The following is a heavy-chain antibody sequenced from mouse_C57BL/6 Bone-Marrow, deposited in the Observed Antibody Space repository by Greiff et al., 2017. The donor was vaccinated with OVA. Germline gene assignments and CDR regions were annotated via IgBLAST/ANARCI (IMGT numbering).Heavy chain of an antibody. J-gene: IGHJ4*01. V-gene: IGHV1-81*01. CDR2: IYPRSGNT. D-gene: IGHD1-1*01. CDR3: ARYYYGSRKYYYAMDY. Sequence: LVESGAELARPGASVKLSCKASGYTFTSYGISWVKQRTGQGLEWIGEIYPRSGNTYYNEKFKGKATLTADKSSSTAYMELRSLTSEDSAVYFCARYYYGSRKYYYAMDYWGQGTSVTVSS. CDR1: GYTFTSYG.